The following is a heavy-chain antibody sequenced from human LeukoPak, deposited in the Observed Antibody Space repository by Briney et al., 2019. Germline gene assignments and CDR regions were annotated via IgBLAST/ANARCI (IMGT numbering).Heavy chain of an antibody. CDR3: ARTTSSSASPGYYYYYIDV. CDR2: LYYSRST. D-gene: IGHD3-22*01. Sequence: SETLSLTCAVSGGSISSSTYSWGWIRQPPGRGLEWLGTLYYSRSTYYNPSLNSRVTIFVDTSKNQFSLRLSSVTAADTAVYYCARTTSSSASPGYYYYYIDVWGKGTTVTVSS. J-gene: IGHJ6*03. CDR1: GGSISSSTYS. V-gene: IGHV4-39*01.